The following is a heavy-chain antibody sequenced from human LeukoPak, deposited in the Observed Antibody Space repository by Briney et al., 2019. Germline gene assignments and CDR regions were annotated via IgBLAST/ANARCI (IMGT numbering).Heavy chain of an antibody. D-gene: IGHD3-10*01. CDR1: GGSISSYY. V-gene: IGHV4-59*12. CDR2: IYYSGST. Sequence: SETLSLTCTVSGGSISSYYWSWIRQPPGKGLEWIGYIYYSGSTNYNPSLKSRVTISVDTSKNQFSLKLSSVTAADTAVYYCARAGFPLRYDMVRVPPPRPFDYWGQGTLVTVSS. J-gene: IGHJ4*02. CDR3: ARAGFPLRYDMVRVPPPRPFDY.